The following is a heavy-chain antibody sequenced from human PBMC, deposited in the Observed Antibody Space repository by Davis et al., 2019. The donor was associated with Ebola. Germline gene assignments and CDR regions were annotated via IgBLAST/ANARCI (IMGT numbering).Heavy chain of an antibody. CDR2: IYYSGST. J-gene: IGHJ3*01. CDR1: GGSISSYY. V-gene: IGHV4-59*01. Sequence: SETLSLTCTVSGGSISSYYWSWIRQPPGKGLEWIGYIYYSGSTNYNPSLKSRVTISVDTSKNQFSLKLSSVTAADTAVYYCARDLEWELLFGPPFDFWGQGTMVTVSS. CDR3: ARDLEWELLFGPPFDF. D-gene: IGHD2-21*01.